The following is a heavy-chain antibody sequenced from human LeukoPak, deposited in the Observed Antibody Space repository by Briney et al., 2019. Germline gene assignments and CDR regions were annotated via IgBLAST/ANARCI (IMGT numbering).Heavy chain of an antibody. V-gene: IGHV1-2*02. Sequence: ASVKVSCKASGYTFTGYYMHWVRQAPGQGLEWMGWINPNSGGTNYAQKFQGRVTVTRDTSISTAYMELSRLRSDDTAVYYCARVRTVVTPADYWGQGTLVTVSS. J-gene: IGHJ4*02. D-gene: IGHD4-23*01. CDR1: GYTFTGYY. CDR3: ARVRTVVTPADY. CDR2: INPNSGGT.